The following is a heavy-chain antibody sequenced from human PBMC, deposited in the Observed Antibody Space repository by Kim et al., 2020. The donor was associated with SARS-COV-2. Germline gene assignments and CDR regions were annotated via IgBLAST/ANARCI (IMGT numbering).Heavy chain of an antibody. CDR2: DDK. CDR3: AHTHGYFDY. V-gene: IGHV2-5*01. J-gene: IGHJ4*02. Sequence: DDKRYSPSLKSRLTITKDTSKNQVVLTMTNMDPVDTATYYCAHTHGYFDYWGQGTLVTVSS.